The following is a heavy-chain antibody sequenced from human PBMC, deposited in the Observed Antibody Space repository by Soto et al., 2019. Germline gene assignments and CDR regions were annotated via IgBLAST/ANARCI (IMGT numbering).Heavy chain of an antibody. D-gene: IGHD4-17*01. J-gene: IGHJ6*02. Sequence: ASETLSLTCTVSGGSISSYYWSWIRQPPGKGLEWIGYIYYSGSTNYNPSLKSRVTISVDTSKNQFSLKLSSVTAADTAVYYCARAYGDRYYYYYGVDVWGQGTTVTVSS. CDR2: IYYSGST. V-gene: IGHV4-59*01. CDR3: ARAYGDRYYYYYGVDV. CDR1: GGSISSYY.